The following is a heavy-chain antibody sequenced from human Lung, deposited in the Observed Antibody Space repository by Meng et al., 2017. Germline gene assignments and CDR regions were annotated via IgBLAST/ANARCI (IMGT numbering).Heavy chain of an antibody. CDR1: GFSLSTSGVG. V-gene: IGHV2-5*02. J-gene: IGHJ4*02. CDR3: AHSPSTYGSGSYIFDY. CDR2: IYLDDDK. Sequence: PWKASGPTLTNPTHTLTLTCPFSGFSLSTSGVGVGLIRQPPGKALEWLALIYLDDDKRYSPSLKSRLTITKDTSKNQVVLTMTNMDPVDTATYYCAHSPSTYGSGSYIFDYWGQGTLVTVSS. D-gene: IGHD3-10*01.